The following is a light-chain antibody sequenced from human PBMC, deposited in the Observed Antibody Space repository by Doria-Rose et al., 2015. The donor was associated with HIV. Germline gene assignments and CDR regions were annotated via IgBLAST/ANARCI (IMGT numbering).Light chain of an antibody. V-gene: IGLV3-1*01. CDR2: QDN. Sequence: LTQLPSQSVSPGQTASITCSGDKLGDKYACWYQQKSGQSPVLVIYQDNKRPSGIPERFSGSNSGNTATLTISGTQAMDEADYYCQAWDSTTVVFGGGTKLTGL. CDR1: KLGDKY. J-gene: IGLJ2*01. CDR3: QAWDSTTVV.